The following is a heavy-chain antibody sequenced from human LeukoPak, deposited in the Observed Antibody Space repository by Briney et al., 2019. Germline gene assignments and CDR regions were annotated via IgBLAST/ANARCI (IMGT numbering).Heavy chain of an antibody. Sequence: KVSCKASGGTFSSYAISWVRQAPGQGLEWMGGIIPIFGTANYAQKFQGRVTITADESTSTAYMELSSLRSEDTAVYYCAGNTAAGILGGYYGMDVWGQGTTVTVSS. CDR1: GGTFSSYA. V-gene: IGHV1-69*01. J-gene: IGHJ6*02. CDR2: IIPIFGTA. D-gene: IGHD6-13*01. CDR3: AGNTAAGILGGYYGMDV.